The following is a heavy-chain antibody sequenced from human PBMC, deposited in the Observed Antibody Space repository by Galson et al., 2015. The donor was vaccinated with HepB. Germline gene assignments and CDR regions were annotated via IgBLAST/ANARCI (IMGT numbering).Heavy chain of an antibody. J-gene: IGHJ4*02. V-gene: IGHV3-33*01. D-gene: IGHD6-13*01. CDR1: GFTFSRNS. CDR3: ARSMQVVAAADH. CDR2: IWHDGGNK. Sequence: SLRLSCAASGFTFSRNSMHWVRQAPGKGLEWVAVIWHDGGNKHYADSVKGRFTISRDNSKNTVSLQMNSLREEDTAVYYCARSMQVVAAADHWGQGTLVTVSS.